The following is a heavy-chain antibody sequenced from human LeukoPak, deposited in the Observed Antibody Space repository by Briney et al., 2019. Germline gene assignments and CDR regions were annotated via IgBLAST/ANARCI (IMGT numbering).Heavy chain of an antibody. CDR2: INPNSGGT. D-gene: IGHD3-16*01. V-gene: IGHV1-2*02. Sequence: GASVKVSCKASGYTFTGYYMHWVRQAPGRGLEWMGWINPNSGGTNYAQKFQGRVTMTRDTSISTAYMELSRLRSDDTAVYYCARDGGPDPYYYYYMDAWGKGTTVTVSS. CDR1: GYTFTGYY. J-gene: IGHJ6*03. CDR3: ARDGGPDPYYYYYMDA.